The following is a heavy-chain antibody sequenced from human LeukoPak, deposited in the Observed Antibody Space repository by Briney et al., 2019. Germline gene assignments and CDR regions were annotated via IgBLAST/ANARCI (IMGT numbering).Heavy chain of an antibody. V-gene: IGHV3-7*01. J-gene: IGHJ1*01. CDR3: AKVAKYYYGSETYYFFAH. Sequence: GGSLRLSCAASGFTFTTYWMSWVRQAPGKGLEWVANINQDDTEKYYVDSVKGRFTISRDNAKNSLYLQMNSLRVEDTAIYYCAKVAKYYYGSETYYFFAHWGQGTPVTASS. CDR2: INQDDTEK. CDR1: GFTFTTYW. D-gene: IGHD3-10*01.